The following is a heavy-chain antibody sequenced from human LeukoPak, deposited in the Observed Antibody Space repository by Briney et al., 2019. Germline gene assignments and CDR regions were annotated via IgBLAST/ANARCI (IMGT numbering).Heavy chain of an antibody. Sequence: GGSLRLSCAASGFTFSSSAMSWVRQAPGKGLEWVSSISSSSSYIYYADSVKGRFTISRDNAKTSLYLQMNSLRAEDTAVYYCARDLDHYSYDYWGQGTLVTVSS. D-gene: IGHD1-14*01. J-gene: IGHJ4*02. CDR1: GFTFSSSA. CDR2: ISSSSSYI. V-gene: IGHV3-21*01. CDR3: ARDLDHYSYDY.